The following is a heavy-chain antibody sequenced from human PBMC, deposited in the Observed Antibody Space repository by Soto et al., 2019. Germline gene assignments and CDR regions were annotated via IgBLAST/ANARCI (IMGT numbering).Heavy chain of an antibody. CDR1: GYSFTSYW. D-gene: IGHD6-19*01. J-gene: IGHJ6*02. CDR2: IDPSDSYT. V-gene: IGHV5-10-1*01. Sequence: GESLKISCKGSGYSFTSYWISWVRQMPGKGLEWMGRIDPSDSYTNYSPSFQGHVTISADKSISTAYLQWSSLKASDTAMYYCARPLSSGSYYYYYGMDVWGQGTTVTVSS. CDR3: ARPLSSGSYYYYYGMDV.